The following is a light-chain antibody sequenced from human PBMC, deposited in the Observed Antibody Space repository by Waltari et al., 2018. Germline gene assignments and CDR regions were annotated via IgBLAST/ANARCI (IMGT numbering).Light chain of an antibody. J-gene: IGLJ2*01. CDR2: EVR. Sequence: QSALTQPASVSGSPGQSITIPCTGTNSDVGGYDYVSWYQQHPGQAPKLMIYEVRNRPSGVSSRFSGSKSGNTASLTISGLQAEDEADYYCSSYTSSNTVFGGGTKLTVL. CDR3: SSYTSSNTV. V-gene: IGLV2-14*01. CDR1: NSDVGGYDY.